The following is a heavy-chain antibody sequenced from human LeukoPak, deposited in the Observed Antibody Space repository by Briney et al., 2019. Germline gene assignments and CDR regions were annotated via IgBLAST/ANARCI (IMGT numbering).Heavy chain of an antibody. V-gene: IGHV3-30*04. CDR2: ISYDGSKK. J-gene: IGHJ4*02. Sequence: GGSLRLSCAASGFTFSSSAMQWVRQAPGKGLEWVAVISYDGSKKYYADSVRGRFTISRDDSKNTLYLQMNSLRGEDTAVYYCARSRSASTSGWYDYFDYWGRGTLVTVSS. CDR1: GFTFSSSA. D-gene: IGHD6-19*01. CDR3: ARSRSASTSGWYDYFDY.